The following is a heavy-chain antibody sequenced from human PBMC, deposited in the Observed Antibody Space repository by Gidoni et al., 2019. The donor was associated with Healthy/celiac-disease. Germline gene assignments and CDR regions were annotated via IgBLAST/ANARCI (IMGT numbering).Heavy chain of an antibody. CDR3: ARGAVVVPAAIGYYYYYYGMDV. D-gene: IGHD2-2*02. V-gene: IGHV3-7*01. J-gene: IGHJ6*02. Sequence: EVQLVESGGGLVQPGGSLRLSCAASGFTFSSYWMSWVRQAPGKGLEWVANIKQDGSEKYYVDSVKGRFTISRDNAKNSLYLQMNSLRAEDTAVYYCARGAVVVPAAIGYYYYYYGMDVWGQGTTVTVSS. CDR2: IKQDGSEK. CDR1: GFTFSSYW.